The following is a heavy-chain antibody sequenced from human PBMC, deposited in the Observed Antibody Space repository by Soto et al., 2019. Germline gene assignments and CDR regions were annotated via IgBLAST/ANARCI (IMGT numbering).Heavy chain of an antibody. CDR1: GYTFTSYG. D-gene: IGHD6-13*01. J-gene: IGHJ3*02. CDR2: ISAYNGNT. Sequence: ASVKVSCKASGYTFTSYGISWVRQAPGQGLEWMGWISAYNGNTNYAQKLQGRVTMTTDTSTSTAYMELRSLRSDDTAVYYCARDPRYSRSRPSDAFDIWGQGTMVTVSS. CDR3: ARDPRYSRSRPSDAFDI. V-gene: IGHV1-18*01.